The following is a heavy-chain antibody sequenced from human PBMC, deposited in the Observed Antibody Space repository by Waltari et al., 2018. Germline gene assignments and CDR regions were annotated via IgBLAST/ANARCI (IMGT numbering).Heavy chain of an antibody. CDR1: GFSFSSYG. Sequence: QVQLVESGGGVVQPGRSRRLSCAASGFSFSSYGMHWVRQAPGKGLEWVAVIWFDGSDKYYADAVKGRFTISRDNSKNTLYLQMNSLRAEDTAVYYCARKTSALYFDYWGQGALVTVSS. CDR2: IWFDGSDK. J-gene: IGHJ4*02. V-gene: IGHV3-33*08. CDR3: ARKTSALYFDY. D-gene: IGHD2-2*01.